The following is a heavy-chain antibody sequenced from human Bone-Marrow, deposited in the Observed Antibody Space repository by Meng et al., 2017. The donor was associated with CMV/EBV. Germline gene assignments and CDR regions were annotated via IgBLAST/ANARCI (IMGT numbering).Heavy chain of an antibody. J-gene: IGHJ4*02. V-gene: IGHV4-59*12. CDR1: GGSISSYY. CDR2: IYYSGST. CDR3: ARVLGLLLDY. Sequence: SETLSLTCTVSGGSISSYYWSWIRQPPGKGLEWIGYIYYSGSTNYNPSLKSRVTISVDMSKNQFSLKLSPVTAADTAVYYCARVLGLLLDYWGQGTLVTVSS. D-gene: IGHD2-15*01.